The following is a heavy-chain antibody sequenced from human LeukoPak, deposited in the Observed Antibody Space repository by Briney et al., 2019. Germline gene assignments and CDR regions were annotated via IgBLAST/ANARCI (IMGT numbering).Heavy chain of an antibody. V-gene: IGHV3-23*01. CDR3: AKDPKLELHPWFDP. CDR2: ISGSGGST. D-gene: IGHD1-7*01. CDR1: GFTFRSYS. Sequence: GGSLRLSCAASGFTFRSYSMNWVRQAPGKGLEWVSAISGSGGSTYYADSVKGRFTISRDNSKNTLYLQMNSLRAEDTAVYYCAKDPKLELHPWFDPWGQGTLVTVSS. J-gene: IGHJ5*02.